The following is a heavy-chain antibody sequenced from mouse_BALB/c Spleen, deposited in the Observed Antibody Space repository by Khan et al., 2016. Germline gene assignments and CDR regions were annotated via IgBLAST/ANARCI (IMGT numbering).Heavy chain of an antibody. CDR3: VRDYDGGFAY. CDR2: IRSKSKNYAT. Sequence: EVQLVESGGGLVQPKGSLKLSCAASGLTLNTYAMNWVRQAPGKGLEWVARIRSKSKNYATYYDESVKDRFTISRDDSQNILYLEMNNLKTEDSATYYCVRDYDGGFAYWGQGTLVTVSP. V-gene: IGHV10-1*02. D-gene: IGHD2-12*01. J-gene: IGHJ3*01. CDR1: GLTLNTYA.